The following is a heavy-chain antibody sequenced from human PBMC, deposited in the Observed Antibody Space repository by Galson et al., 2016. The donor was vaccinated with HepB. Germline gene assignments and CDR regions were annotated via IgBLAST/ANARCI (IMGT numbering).Heavy chain of an antibody. D-gene: IGHD3-10*01. CDR1: GFTFSTYA. V-gene: IGHV3-33*01. CDR3: ASSGGFGSGTYYVY. J-gene: IGHJ4*02. CDR2: IWYDGSKK. Sequence: SLRLSCAASGFTFSTYAMHWVRQAPGKGLEWVAVIWYDGSKKKYADAVKGRFTISRDNSKNTLYLQMNGLRAEDTAVYYCASSGGFGSGTYYVYWGQGTLVTVSS.